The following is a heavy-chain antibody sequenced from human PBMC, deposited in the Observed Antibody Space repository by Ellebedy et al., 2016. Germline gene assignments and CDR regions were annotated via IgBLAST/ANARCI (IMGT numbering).Heavy chain of an antibody. J-gene: IGHJ3*02. CDR3: ARESPTDYSGAFDI. V-gene: IGHV3-30*04. CDR2: ISPDGSIR. D-gene: IGHD3-10*01. Sequence: GESLKISCVASGFSFSTYNMHWVRQAPGKGLEWVAVISPDGSIRNYADSVKGRFTISRDNSKNTLYLQMDSLRAEETAVYYCARESPTDYSGAFDIWGQGTMVTVSS. CDR1: GFSFSTYN.